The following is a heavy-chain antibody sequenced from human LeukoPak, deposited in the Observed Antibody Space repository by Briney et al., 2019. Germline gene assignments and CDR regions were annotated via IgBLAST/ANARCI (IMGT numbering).Heavy chain of an antibody. V-gene: IGHV4-61*01. J-gene: IGHJ4*02. CDR3: AREGGGYGYEGYFDY. Sequence: SETLSLTCTVSGGSISSSSYYWSWIRQPPGKGLEWIGYIYYSGSTNYNPSLKSRVTISVDTSKNQFSLKLSSVTAADTAVYYCAREGGGYGYEGYFDYWGQGTLVTVSS. D-gene: IGHD5-18*01. CDR1: GGSISSSSYY. CDR2: IYYSGST.